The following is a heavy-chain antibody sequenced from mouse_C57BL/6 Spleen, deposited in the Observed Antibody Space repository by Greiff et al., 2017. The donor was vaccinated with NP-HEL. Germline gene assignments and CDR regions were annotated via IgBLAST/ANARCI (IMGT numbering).Heavy chain of an antibody. CDR1: GFSFNTYA. CDR3: VRQYYGSSYNYAMYY. Sequence: EVMLVESGGGLVQPKGSLKLSCAASGFSFNTYAMNWVHQAPGKGLEWVARIRSKSNNYATYYADSVKDRFTISIDDSESMLYLQMNNVKTEDTAMSYCVRQYYGSSYNYAMYYLDQGTSVTVSS. J-gene: IGHJ4*01. D-gene: IGHD1-1*01. CDR2: IRSKSNNYAT. V-gene: IGHV10-1*01.